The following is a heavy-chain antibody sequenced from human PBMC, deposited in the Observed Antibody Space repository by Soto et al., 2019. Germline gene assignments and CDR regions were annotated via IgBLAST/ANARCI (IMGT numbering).Heavy chain of an antibody. J-gene: IGHJ4*02. Sequence: QVQLVESGGGVVQPGRSLRLSCAASGFTFSSYAMHWVRQAPGKGLEWVAVISYDGSNKYYADSAKGRFTISRDNSKNTLYLQMNSLRAEDTAVYYFAREVVAPTLSPNFDYWGQGTLVTVSS. CDR1: GFTFSSYA. D-gene: IGHD2-15*01. CDR2: ISYDGSNK. CDR3: AREVVAPTLSPNFDY. V-gene: IGHV3-30-3*01.